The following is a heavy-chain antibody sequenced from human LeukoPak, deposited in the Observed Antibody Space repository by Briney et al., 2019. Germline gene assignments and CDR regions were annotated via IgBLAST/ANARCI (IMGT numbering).Heavy chain of an antibody. CDR2: ISYDGTNK. Sequence: PGRSLRLSCAASGFTFSSYAMHWVRQAPGKGLEWVAVISYDGTNKYYADSVRGRFTISRDNSKNTLYLEMNSLRGEDTAVYFCASRSGSYPYWGQGTLVTVSS. D-gene: IGHD1-26*01. CDR3: ASRSGSYPY. CDR1: GFTFSSYA. V-gene: IGHV3-30-3*02. J-gene: IGHJ4*02.